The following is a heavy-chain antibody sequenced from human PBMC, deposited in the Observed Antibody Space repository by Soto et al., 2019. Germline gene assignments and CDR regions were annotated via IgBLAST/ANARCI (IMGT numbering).Heavy chain of an antibody. CDR2: IYYSGST. D-gene: IGHD3-10*01. Sequence: SETLSLTCTVSGGSISSGGYYWSWIRQHPGKGLEWIGYIYYSGSTYYNPSLKSRVTISVDTSKNQFSLRLSSVTAADTAVYYCARDPTYGYGMDVWGQGTAVTVSS. V-gene: IGHV4-31*03. CDR1: GGSISSGGYY. CDR3: ARDPTYGYGMDV. J-gene: IGHJ6*02.